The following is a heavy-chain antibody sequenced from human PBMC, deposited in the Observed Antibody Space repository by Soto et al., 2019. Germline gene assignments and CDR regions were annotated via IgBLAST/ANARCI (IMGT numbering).Heavy chain of an antibody. CDR1: EFSFNSYG. V-gene: IGHV3-33*01. D-gene: IGHD3-9*01. CDR3: ARDTTGAFDI. J-gene: IGHJ3*02. CDR2: IWYDGSNK. Sequence: QVQLVESGGGVVQPGRSLRLSCAASEFSFNSYGMHWVRQAPGKGLEWVAVIWYDGSNKYYADSVKGRFTISRDNSKNRLDLQMNRLRAEDTAVYYCARDTTGAFDIWGQGTMVTVSS.